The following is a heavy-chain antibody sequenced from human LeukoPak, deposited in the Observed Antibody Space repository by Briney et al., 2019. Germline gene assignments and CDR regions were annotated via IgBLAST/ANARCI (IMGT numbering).Heavy chain of an antibody. CDR2: INHSGST. CDR3: ARDYYDSSGYYYLIDY. D-gene: IGHD3-22*01. V-gene: IGHV4-34*01. CDR1: GGSFSGYY. J-gene: IGHJ4*02. Sequence: SETLSLTCAVYGGSFSGYYWSWIRQPPGKGLEWIGEINHSGSTNYNPSLKSRVTMSVDTSKNQFSLKLSSVTAADTAVYYCARDYYDSSGYYYLIDYWGQGTLVTVSS.